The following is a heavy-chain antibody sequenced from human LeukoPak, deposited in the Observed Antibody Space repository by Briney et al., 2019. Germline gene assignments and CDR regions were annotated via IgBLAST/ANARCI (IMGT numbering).Heavy chain of an antibody. D-gene: IGHD2-2*01. V-gene: IGHV1-8*02. CDR1: GYSFSTYG. Sequence: ASVKVSCKASGYSFSTYGMNWVRQATGQGLEWMGWMNPNSGNTGYAQKFQGRVTMTRNTSISTAYMELSSLRSEDTAVYYCAKMGGSTSEYWGQGTLVTVSS. J-gene: IGHJ4*02. CDR3: AKMGGSTSEY. CDR2: MNPNSGNT.